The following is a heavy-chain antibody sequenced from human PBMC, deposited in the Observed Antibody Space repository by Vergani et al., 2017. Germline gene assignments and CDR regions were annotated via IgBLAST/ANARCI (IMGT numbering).Heavy chain of an antibody. V-gene: IGHV4-30-2*01. J-gene: IGHJ4*02. CDR3: ARFEAASNLDY. D-gene: IGHD2-15*01. CDR1: GGSISSGGYS. CDR2: IYHSGST. Sequence: QLQLQESGSGLVKPSQTLSLTCAVSGGSISSGGYSWSWIRQPPGKGLEWIGYIYHSGSTNYNPSLKSRVTISVGTYKNQFFLKLSSVTAADTAVYYCARFEAASNLDYWGQGTLVTVSS.